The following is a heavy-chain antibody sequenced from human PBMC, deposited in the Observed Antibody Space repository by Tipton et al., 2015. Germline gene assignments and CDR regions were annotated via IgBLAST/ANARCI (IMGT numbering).Heavy chain of an antibody. D-gene: IGHD3-3*01. V-gene: IGHV4-4*07. Sequence: GLVKPSETLSLICTVSGDSMNNYYWNWIRQPAGKGLEWIGRIYSSGSTNYHPSLESRVTMSVDTSENQISLKVSSVTAADTAVYYCATSIRLEWYPRVYGMDVWGQGTTVTVSS. CDR2: IYSSGST. CDR3: ATSIRLEWYPRVYGMDV. CDR1: GDSMNNYY. J-gene: IGHJ6*02.